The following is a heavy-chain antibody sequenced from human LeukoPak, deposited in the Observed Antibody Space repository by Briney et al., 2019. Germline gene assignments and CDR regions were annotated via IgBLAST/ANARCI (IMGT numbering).Heavy chain of an antibody. V-gene: IGHV3-30*18. CDR1: GFPFSNYD. CDR3: AKESPRFDY. Sequence: PGRSLRLSCAASGFPFSNYDMNWVRRAPGKGLEWVAIISYDGTYKYYADSVKGRFTISRDNSKNTLYLQMNSLRAEDTAVYYCAKESPRFDYWGQGTLVTVSS. J-gene: IGHJ4*02. CDR2: ISYDGTYK.